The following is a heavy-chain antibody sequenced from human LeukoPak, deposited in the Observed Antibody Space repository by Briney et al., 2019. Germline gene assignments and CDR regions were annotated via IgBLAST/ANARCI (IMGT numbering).Heavy chain of an antibody. CDR2: ISSNGADT. V-gene: IGHV3-23*01. D-gene: IGHD1-14*01. CDR3: ANYRKPQGLDY. J-gene: IGHJ4*02. CDR1: RFAFSTYA. Sequence: PGGSLRLSCAVSRFAFSTYAMTWVRQAPGQGLEYVSTISSNGADTYYADSVKGRFTISRDNSKNTLYLQMTSLRVEDTAVYYCANYRKPQGLDYWGREPWSPSPQ.